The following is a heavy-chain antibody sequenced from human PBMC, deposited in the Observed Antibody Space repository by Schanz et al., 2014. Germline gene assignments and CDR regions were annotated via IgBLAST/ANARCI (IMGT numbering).Heavy chain of an antibody. V-gene: IGHV4-4*02. CDR2: IYHTGST. Sequence: QVQLQESGPGLVKPSGTLSLTCAVSGASIESPNWWSWVRQPPGKGLEWIGQIYHTGSTDFNPSLKGRVTISADKSKNQFSLGLSSVTAADTAVYYCTRDGYSRNCPDYWGQGTLVTVSS. J-gene: IGHJ4*02. CDR3: TRDGYSRNCPDY. D-gene: IGHD1-26*01. CDR1: GASIESPNW.